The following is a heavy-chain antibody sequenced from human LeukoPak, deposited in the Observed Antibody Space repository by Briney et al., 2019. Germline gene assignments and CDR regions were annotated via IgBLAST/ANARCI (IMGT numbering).Heavy chain of an antibody. V-gene: IGHV4-4*07. J-gene: IGHJ4*02. Sequence: KASETLSLTCTASGGSISSYYWSWIRQPAGKGLEWIGRIYTSGSTNYNPSLKSRVTISVDTSKNRFSLMLTSVTAADTAVYYCARGVVITGLDYWGQGTLVTVSS. CDR3: ARGVVITGLDY. D-gene: IGHD3-3*01. CDR1: GGSISSYY. CDR2: IYTSGST.